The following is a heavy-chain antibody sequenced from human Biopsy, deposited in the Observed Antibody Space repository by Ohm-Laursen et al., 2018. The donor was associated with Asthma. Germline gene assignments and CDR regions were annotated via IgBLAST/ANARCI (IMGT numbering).Heavy chain of an antibody. J-gene: IGHJ3*02. V-gene: IGHV3-30*03. CDR3: ARQWGQDYGNSSGFDI. D-gene: IGHD3-22*01. Sequence: SLRLSCAASGFVFSQCGMHWVRQGPGKGLEWVALVSSDGHNKYYEDSVKGRFTISRDNSRNRLYLQINRLTVEDSAVYFCARQWGQDYGNSSGFDIWGQGQKVAVPP. CDR1: GFVFSQCG. CDR2: VSSDGHNK.